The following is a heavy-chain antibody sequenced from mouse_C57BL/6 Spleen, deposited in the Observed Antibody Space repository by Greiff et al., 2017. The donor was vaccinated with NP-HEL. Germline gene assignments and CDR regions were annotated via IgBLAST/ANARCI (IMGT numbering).Heavy chain of an antibody. D-gene: IGHD1-1*01. CDR3: TRSHYYGSPYYFDY. CDR2: IDPETGGT. V-gene: IGHV1-15*01. CDR1: GYTFTDYE. Sequence: QVQLKESGAELVRPGASVTLSCKASGYTFTDYEMHWVKQTPVHGLEWIGAIDPETGGTAYNQKFKGKAILTADKSSSTAYMELRSLTSEDSAVYYCTRSHYYGSPYYFDYWGQGTTLTVSS. J-gene: IGHJ2*01.